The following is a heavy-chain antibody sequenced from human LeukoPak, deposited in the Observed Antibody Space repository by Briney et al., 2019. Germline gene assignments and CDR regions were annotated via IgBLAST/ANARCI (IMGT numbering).Heavy chain of an antibody. CDR1: RFTFSSYE. Sequence: GGSLRLSCAASRFTFSSYEMDWVRQAPGKGLEWVSYISGSGIKHYADSVKGRFTISRDNAKNSLYLQMNSLRVEDTAVYYCAREDTGVAFDIWGQGTTVTV. J-gene: IGHJ3*02. CDR3: AREDTGVAFDI. CDR2: ISGSGIK. D-gene: IGHD2-8*01. V-gene: IGHV3-48*03.